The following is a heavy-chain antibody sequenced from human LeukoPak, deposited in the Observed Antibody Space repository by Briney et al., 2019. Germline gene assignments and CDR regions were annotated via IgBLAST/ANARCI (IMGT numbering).Heavy chain of an antibody. CDR3: AKDSHWIFFDD. Sequence: GGSLRLSCAPSGLTVRSNYMSWVRQPAAKGREWVSGFGGSCVRTYYADSVKGRFNISRDNYRHTVYLQMHSLRDEHTAVYHCAKDSHWIFFDDWRRGTLDSVS. CDR2: FGGSCVRT. V-gene: IGHV3-23*01. D-gene: IGHD2-2*03. CDR1: GLTVRSNY. J-gene: IGHJ4*02.